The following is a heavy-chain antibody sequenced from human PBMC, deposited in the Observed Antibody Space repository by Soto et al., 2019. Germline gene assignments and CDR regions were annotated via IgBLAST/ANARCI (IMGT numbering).Heavy chain of an antibody. CDR1: GFTVGNNY. Sequence: EVQLVESGGGLIQPGGSLKLSCAASGFTVGNNYMSWVRQAPGKGLEWVSLIYSTGTTKYADSVKGRFTVSRYNAKNTLYLQMISLRADDTAVYYCAKDGRGSGSHYNSFGYWGQGTLVNLSS. V-gene: IGHV3-53*01. D-gene: IGHD3-10*01. CDR2: IYSTGTT. J-gene: IGHJ4*02. CDR3: AKDGRGSGSHYNSFGY.